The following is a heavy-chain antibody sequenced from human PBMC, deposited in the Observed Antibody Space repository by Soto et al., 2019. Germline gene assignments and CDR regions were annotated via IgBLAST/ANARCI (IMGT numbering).Heavy chain of an antibody. Sequence: QVQVQQWGAGLLKFSETLSLTCAVNGGSFSGWHWNWIRQPPGKGLEWIGEASHTGGTNYNPSLESRVTISVDRSRNQLSLKLTSVSAADTAVYYCARSRNLDVWGPWTTVIVSS. CDR3: ARSRNLDV. D-gene: IGHD1-1*01. CDR2: ASHTGGT. V-gene: IGHV4-34*01. CDR1: GGSFSGWH. J-gene: IGHJ6*02.